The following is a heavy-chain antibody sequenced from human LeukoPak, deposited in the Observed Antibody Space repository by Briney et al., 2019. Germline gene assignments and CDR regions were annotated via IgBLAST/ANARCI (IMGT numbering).Heavy chain of an antibody. Sequence: PGGSLRLSCAASGFTFSSYSMNWVRQAPGKGLEWVSSISSSSYIYYADSVKGRFTISRDNAKNSLYLQMNSLRAEDTAVYYCAREYPRPYYFDYWGQGTLVTVSS. CDR3: AREYPRPYYFDY. CDR2: ISSSSYI. J-gene: IGHJ4*02. V-gene: IGHV3-21*01. CDR1: GFTFSSYS.